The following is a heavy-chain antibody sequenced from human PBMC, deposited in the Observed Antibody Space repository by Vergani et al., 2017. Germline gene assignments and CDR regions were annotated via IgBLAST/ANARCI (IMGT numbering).Heavy chain of an antibody. J-gene: IGHJ4*02. CDR3: ATFPGSGSYLDY. CDR2: IDWDDDK. CDR1: GFSLSTSGMR. V-gene: IGHV2-70*04. Sequence: QVTLKESGPALVKPTQTLTLTCTFSGFSLSTSGMRVSWIRQPPGKALEWLARIDWDDDKFYSTSLKTRLTISEDTSKNQVVLTMTNMDPVDTATYYCATFPGSGSYLDYWGQGTLVTVSS. D-gene: IGHD3-10*01.